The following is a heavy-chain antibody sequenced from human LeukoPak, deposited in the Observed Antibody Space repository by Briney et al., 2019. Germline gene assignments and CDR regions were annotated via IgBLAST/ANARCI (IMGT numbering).Heavy chain of an antibody. J-gene: IGHJ4*02. CDR1: GGSISSGGYY. CDR3: ARDVRRNNSSHIDC. V-gene: IGHV4-30-2*01. Sequence: SQTLSLTCTVSGGSISSGGYYWSWIRQPPGKGLEWIGYIYHSGSTYYNPSLKSRVTISVDTSKNQFSLKLSSVTAADTAVYYCARDVRRNNSSHIDCWGQGALVTVSS. CDR2: IYHSGST. D-gene: IGHD6-13*01.